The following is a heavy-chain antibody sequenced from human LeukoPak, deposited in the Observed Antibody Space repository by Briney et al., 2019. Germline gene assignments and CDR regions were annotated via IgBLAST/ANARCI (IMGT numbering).Heavy chain of an antibody. V-gene: IGHV4-59*01. CDR1: GGSISSYY. CDR3: ARDLNPYEYDSSGYRLVTYAFDI. CDR2: IYYSGST. J-gene: IGHJ3*02. Sequence: PSETLSLTCTVSGGSISSYYWSWIRQPPGKGLEWIGYIYYSGSTNYNPSLKSRVTISVDTSKNQFSLKLSSVTAADTAVYYCARDLNPYEYDSSGYRLVTYAFDIWGQGTMVTVSS. D-gene: IGHD3-22*01.